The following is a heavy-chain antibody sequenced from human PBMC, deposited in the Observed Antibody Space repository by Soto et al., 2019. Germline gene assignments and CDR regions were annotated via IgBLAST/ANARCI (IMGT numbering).Heavy chain of an antibody. CDR3: AREGRYCTSASCKHDAFDI. D-gene: IGHD2-2*01. V-gene: IGHV1-46*01. J-gene: IGHJ3*02. CDR1: GYTFTSYY. Sequence: QVHLVQSGAEVKEPGASVKVSCKASGYTFTSYYIHWVRQAPGQGLEWMGMINPSGGGTNYAQKFQGRVTMTRDTSTSTVYVELSSLRSEDTAVYYCAREGRYCTSASCKHDAFDIWGQGTMVTVSS. CDR2: INPSGGGT.